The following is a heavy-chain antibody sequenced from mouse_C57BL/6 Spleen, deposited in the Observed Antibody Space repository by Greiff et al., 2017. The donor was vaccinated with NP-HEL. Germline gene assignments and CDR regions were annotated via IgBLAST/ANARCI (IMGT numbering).Heavy chain of an antibody. CDR1: GFTFSSYG. D-gene: IGHD2-3*01. J-gene: IGHJ3*01. V-gene: IGHV5-6*01. CDR2: ISSGGSYT. CDR3: ARHDDGSQFAY. Sequence: EVKLVESGGDLVKPGGSLKLSCAASGFTFSSYGMSLVRQTPDKRLAWVATISSGGSYTYYPDSVKGRFTISRDNAKNTLYLQMSSLKSEDTAMYYCARHDDGSQFAYWGQGTLVTVSA.